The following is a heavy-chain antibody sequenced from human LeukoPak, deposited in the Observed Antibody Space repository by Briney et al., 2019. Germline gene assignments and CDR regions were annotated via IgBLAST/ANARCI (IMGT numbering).Heavy chain of an antibody. J-gene: IGHJ4*02. D-gene: IGHD2-15*01. Sequence: NPSETLSLTCAVSGGSISSSNWWSWVRQPPGKGLEWIGEIYHSGSTNYNPSLKSRVTISVDKSKNQFSLKLSSVTAADTAVYYCAREGFSGGSCDYWGQGTLVTVSS. CDR3: AREGFSGGSCDY. V-gene: IGHV4-4*02. CDR1: GGSISSSNW. CDR2: IYHSGST.